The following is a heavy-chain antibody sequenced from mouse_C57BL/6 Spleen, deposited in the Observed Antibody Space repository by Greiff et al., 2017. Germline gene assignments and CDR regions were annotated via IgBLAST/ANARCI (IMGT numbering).Heavy chain of an antibody. D-gene: IGHD4-1*01. CDR1: GFTFSSYA. CDR2: ISSGGDYI. CDR3: TRALGAFAY. V-gene: IGHV5-9-1*02. J-gene: IGHJ3*01. Sequence: EVKLMESGEGLVKPGGSLKLSCAASGFTFSSYAMSWVRQTPEKRLEWVAYISSGGDYIYYADTVKGRFTISRDNARNTLYLQMSSLTSEDTAMYYCTRALGAFAYWGQGTLVTVSA.